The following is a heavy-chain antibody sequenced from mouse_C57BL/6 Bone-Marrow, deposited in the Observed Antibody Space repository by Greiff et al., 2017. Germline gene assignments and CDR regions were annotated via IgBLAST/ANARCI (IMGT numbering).Heavy chain of an antibody. CDR1: GFNFNDDY. CDR2: IDPDNGDT. J-gene: IGHJ3*01. V-gene: IGHV14-4*01. Sequence: EVKLVESGAELVRPGASVKLSCTASGFNFNDDYMHWVKQRPEQGLEWIGRIDPDNGDTEYAAKFQGKATITADTSSNTAYLQLSSLTSEDTAVYYCTRDYYGTRFAYWGQGTLVTVSA. CDR3: TRDYYGTRFAY. D-gene: IGHD1-1*01.